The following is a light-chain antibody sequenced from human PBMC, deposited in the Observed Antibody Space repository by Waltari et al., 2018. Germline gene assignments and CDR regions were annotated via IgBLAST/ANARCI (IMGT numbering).Light chain of an antibody. CDR2: GAS. V-gene: IGKV3-15*01. J-gene: IGKJ5*01. Sequence: EILLTQSPATLSVSPGERATLSCRASQNVNTNVAWYQQKPGQAPRLLIYGASTRHTGIPDRFTGSGSGTDCTLTIDTLQSEDFAVYYCQQYNKWPPISFGQGTRLEIK. CDR3: QQYNKWPPIS. CDR1: QNVNTN.